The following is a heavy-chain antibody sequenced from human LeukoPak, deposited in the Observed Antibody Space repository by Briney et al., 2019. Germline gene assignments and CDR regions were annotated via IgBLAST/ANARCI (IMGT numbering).Heavy chain of an antibody. CDR1: GFTFTTYT. D-gene: IGHD6-6*01. Sequence: PGGSLRLSCVASGFTFTTYTMTWVRQAPGKGLEWVAVISYDGSNKYYADSVKGRFTISRDNSKNTLYLQRNSLRAEDTAVYYCARYSSSSVYWGQGTLVTVSS. J-gene: IGHJ4*02. CDR3: ARYSSSSVY. V-gene: IGHV3-30-3*01. CDR2: ISYDGSNK.